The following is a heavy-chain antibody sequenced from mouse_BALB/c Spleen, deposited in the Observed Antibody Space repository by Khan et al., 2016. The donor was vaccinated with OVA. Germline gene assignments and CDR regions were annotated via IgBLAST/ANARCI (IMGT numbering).Heavy chain of an antibody. D-gene: IGHD2-10*01. Sequence: QVQLKESGPALVAPSHSLSITCTTSGFSLTNYCVHWVRQTPGQGLEWLVVIWPAGSITYSSVLKSSLSISKANSKCHAFLQMHSLQADDTAMYYCSALPYYHYYSMDYWGQGTSVTVSS. CDR3: SALPYYHYYSMDY. V-gene: IGHV2-6-1*01. CDR2: IWPAGSI. J-gene: IGHJ4*01. CDR1: GFSLTNYC.